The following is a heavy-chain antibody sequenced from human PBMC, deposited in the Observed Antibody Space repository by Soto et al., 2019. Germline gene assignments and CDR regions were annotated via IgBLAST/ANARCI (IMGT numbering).Heavy chain of an antibody. CDR1: GGSVSSGIYY. D-gene: IGHD6-19*01. CDR2: IYYSGST. J-gene: IGHJ4*02. Sequence: SETLSLTCTVSGGSVSSGIYYWSWIRQPPGKGLEWIGYIYYSGSTNYNPSLKSRVTISVDTSKNQFSLKLSSVTAADTAVYYCARAYSSGWTYYFDYWGQGTLVTVSS. CDR3: ARAYSSGWTYYFDY. V-gene: IGHV4-61*01.